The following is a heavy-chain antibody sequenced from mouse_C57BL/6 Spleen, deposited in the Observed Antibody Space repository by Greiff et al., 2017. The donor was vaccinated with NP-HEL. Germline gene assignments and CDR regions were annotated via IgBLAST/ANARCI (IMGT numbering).Heavy chain of an antibody. V-gene: IGHV5-17*01. D-gene: IGHD4-1*01. Sequence: EVKVVESGGGLVKPGGSLKLSCAASGFTFSDYGMQWVRQAPEKGLEWVAYISSGSSTIYYADTVKGRFTISRDNAKNTLFLQMTSLRSEDTAMYYCARPGWDDYFDYWGQGTTLTVSS. CDR2: ISSGSSTI. CDR3: ARPGWDDYFDY. CDR1: GFTFSDYG. J-gene: IGHJ2*01.